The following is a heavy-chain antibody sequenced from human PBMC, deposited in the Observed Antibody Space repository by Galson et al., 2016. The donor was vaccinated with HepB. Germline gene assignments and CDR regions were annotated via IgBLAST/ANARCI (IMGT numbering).Heavy chain of an antibody. D-gene: IGHD3-3*01. CDR2: FDPEEAET. V-gene: IGHV1-24*01. CDR1: GYTLTDLS. Sequence: SVKVSCKVSGYTLTDLSMHWVRQTPRKGLEWMGGFDPEEAETIYAQKFQGRVSMTEDTSTDTAYMELSGLRSEDTAVYYCAAGNYDFWSGYYPVDYWGQGTLVTVSS. J-gene: IGHJ4*02. CDR3: AAGNYDFWSGYYPVDY.